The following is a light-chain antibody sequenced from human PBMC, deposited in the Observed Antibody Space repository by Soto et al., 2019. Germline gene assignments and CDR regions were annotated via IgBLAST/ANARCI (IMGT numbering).Light chain of an antibody. V-gene: IGLV2-14*01. CDR1: SSDLGDYNY. J-gene: IGLJ3*02. CDR2: EVS. CDR3: SSYTSSSTVV. Sequence: QSVLTQPASVSGSPGQSITISCTGTSSDLGDYNYVSWYQHHPGEAPKLMIHEVSNRPSGVSDRFSGSKSGNTASLTISGLQTEDEADYYCSSYTSSSTVVFGGGTQLTVL.